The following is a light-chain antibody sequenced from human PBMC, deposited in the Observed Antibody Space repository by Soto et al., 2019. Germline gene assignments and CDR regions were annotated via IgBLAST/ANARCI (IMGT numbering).Light chain of an antibody. CDR1: GSDVGGYNY. Sequence: QSALTQPASVSGSPGQSITISCTGTGSDVGGYNYVSWYQQYPGKAHKLMIYDVSNRPSGVSNRFSGSKSGNTAALIIFGLQAEDEADYYCCSYTSSSTYVFGTGTKVTVL. V-gene: IGLV2-14*01. CDR2: DVS. CDR3: CSYTSSSTYV. J-gene: IGLJ1*01.